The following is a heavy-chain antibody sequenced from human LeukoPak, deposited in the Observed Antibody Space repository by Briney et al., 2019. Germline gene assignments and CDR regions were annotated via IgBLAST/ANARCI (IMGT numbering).Heavy chain of an antibody. J-gene: IGHJ4*02. Sequence: PGGSLRLSCTASGFTFSSYPMYWVRQAPGKGLEWVSAISGDGKNTYYAESIKGRFTLSRDNSKDTLYLQMNSLRAEDTAVYYCASSRVYGSHDYWGQGTPVTVSS. CDR1: GFTFSSYP. CDR3: ASSRVYGSHDY. D-gene: IGHD3-10*01. V-gene: IGHV3-23*01. CDR2: ISGDGKNT.